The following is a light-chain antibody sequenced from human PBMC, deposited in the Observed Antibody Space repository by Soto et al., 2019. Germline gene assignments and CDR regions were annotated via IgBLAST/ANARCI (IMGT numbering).Light chain of an antibody. CDR1: RSDVGGYNL. CDR2: DDN. J-gene: IGLJ2*01. V-gene: IGLV2-23*01. Sequence: QSGLTQTASVSGSPGQSITMSCTGSRSDVGGYNLVSWYQQHPGKAPKLLISDDNKRPSVVSDRFSGSKSGNTASLTISGLQAEDEGDYYCSSYAGRITLVFGGGTKLTVL. CDR3: SSYAGRITLV.